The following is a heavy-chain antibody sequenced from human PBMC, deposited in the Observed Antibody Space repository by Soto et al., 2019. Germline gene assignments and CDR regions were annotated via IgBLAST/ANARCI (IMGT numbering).Heavy chain of an antibody. D-gene: IGHD3-3*01. Sequence: SETLSLTCTVSGGSISSYYWSWIRQPPGKGLEWIGYIYYSGSTNYNPSLKSRVTISVDTSKNQFSLKLSSVTAADTAVYYCARVTRFGLAVDYWDQGTLVTVSS. V-gene: IGHV4-59*01. CDR3: ARVTRFGLAVDY. CDR1: GGSISSYY. CDR2: IYYSGST. J-gene: IGHJ4*02.